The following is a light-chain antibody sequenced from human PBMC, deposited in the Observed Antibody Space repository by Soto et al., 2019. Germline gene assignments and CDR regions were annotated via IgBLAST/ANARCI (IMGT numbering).Light chain of an antibody. Sequence: DIQMTQSPSSLSASVGDRVTITCQASQNIRTCLNWYQQKPGQAPKLPIDDPSTLGIGVQSRFSRRGSGPYFTVSIGSLQPEHFPTYYSQQYDDLPFTFG. CDR1: QNIRTC. J-gene: IGKJ5*01. CDR2: DPS. V-gene: IGKV1-33*01. CDR3: QQYDDLPFT.